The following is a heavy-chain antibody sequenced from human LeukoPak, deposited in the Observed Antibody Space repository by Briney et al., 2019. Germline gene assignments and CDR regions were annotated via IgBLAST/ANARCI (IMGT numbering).Heavy chain of an antibody. CDR2: INGDGSYT. Sequence: GGSLRLSCAASRFTFNNFWMHWVRQVPGKGLVWVSRINGDGSYTDCADSVKGLFTSSRTNTKNTLYLQMNSPRADDTSLYFCARDLRGARDYWGQGTLVTVSS. D-gene: IGHD1-26*01. V-gene: IGHV3-74*01. CDR3: ARDLRGARDY. CDR1: RFTFNNFW. J-gene: IGHJ4*02.